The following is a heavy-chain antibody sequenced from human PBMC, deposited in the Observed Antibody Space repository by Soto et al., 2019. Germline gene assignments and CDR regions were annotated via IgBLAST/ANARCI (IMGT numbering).Heavy chain of an antibody. J-gene: IGHJ4*02. CDR3: ARDSGYGDFRFDY. Sequence: QVQLVQSGAEVKKPGASVKVSCKDSGYTFTPYGISRVRQAPGQGREWMGWISAYNGNTNYAQKFKGRVNMTIDTSTSTAYIELRSLGSDDTAVYYCARDSGYGDFRFDYWGQGTLATVSS. CDR2: ISAYNGNT. CDR1: GYTFTPYG. V-gene: IGHV1-18*01. D-gene: IGHD4-17*01.